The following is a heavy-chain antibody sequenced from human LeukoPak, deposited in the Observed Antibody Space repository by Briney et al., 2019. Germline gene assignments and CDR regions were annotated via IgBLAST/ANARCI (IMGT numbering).Heavy chain of an antibody. CDR2: IYYSGST. Sequence: GSLRLSCAASGFTFSSHWMSWVRQAPGKGLEWIGSIYYSGSTYYNPSLKSRVTISVDTSKNQFSLKLSSVTAADTAVYYCARDSVSTYYYDSSGYYVTKWGQGTLVTVSS. J-gene: IGHJ4*02. D-gene: IGHD3-22*01. CDR3: ARDSVSTYYYDSSGYYVTK. V-gene: IGHV4-39*07. CDR1: GFTFSSHW.